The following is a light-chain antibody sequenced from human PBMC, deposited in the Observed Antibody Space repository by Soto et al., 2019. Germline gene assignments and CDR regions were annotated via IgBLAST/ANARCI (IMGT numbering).Light chain of an antibody. CDR3: QSYDSSLSAVV. CDR1: SSNIGAGYD. Sequence: QSVLTQPPSVSGAPGQRVTIPCTGSSSNIGAGYDVHWYQQLPGTAPILLIYSNSNRPSGVPDRFSGSKSGTSASLAITGLQAEDEADYYCQSYDSSLSAVVFGGGTKVTVL. V-gene: IGLV1-40*01. J-gene: IGLJ2*01. CDR2: SNS.